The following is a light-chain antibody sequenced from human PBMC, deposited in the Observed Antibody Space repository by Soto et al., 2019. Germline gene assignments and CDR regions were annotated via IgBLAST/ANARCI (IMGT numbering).Light chain of an antibody. CDR3: QQYGSSPLLT. CDR2: GAS. CDR1: QSVRTN. Sequence: ETVMTQSPATLSVSPGERVTLSCRASQSVRTNLVWYQQSPGQPPRLLIYGASDRVAGVPDRFSGSGSGTDFTLTISRLEPEDFAVYHCQQYGSSPLLTFGGGTTVDIK. V-gene: IGKV3-20*01. J-gene: IGKJ4*01.